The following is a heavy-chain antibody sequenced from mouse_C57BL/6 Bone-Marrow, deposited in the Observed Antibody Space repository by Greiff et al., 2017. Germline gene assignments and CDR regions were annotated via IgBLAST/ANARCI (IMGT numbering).Heavy chain of an antibody. CDR3: TSLYREVDY. V-gene: IGHV14-4*01. CDR2: IDPENGDT. Sequence: EVKLMESGAELVRPGASVKLSCTASGFNIKDDYMHWVKQRPEQGLEWIGWIDPENGDTEYASKFQGKATITADTSSNTAYLQLSSLTSEDTAVYYCTSLYREVDYWGQGTSVTVSS. CDR1: GFNIKDDY. J-gene: IGHJ4*01.